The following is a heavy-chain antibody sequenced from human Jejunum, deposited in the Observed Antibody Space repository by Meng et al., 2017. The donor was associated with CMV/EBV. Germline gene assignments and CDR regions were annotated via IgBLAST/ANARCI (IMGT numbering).Heavy chain of an antibody. CDR3: TRASSGIH. V-gene: IGHV3-49*04. CDR2: IRSKAFGGTT. CDR1: GFTFGDFA. J-gene: IGHJ4*02. Sequence: CTASGFTFGDFAMNWVRQAPGKGLEWVGFIRSKAFGGTTEFAASVKGRFTISRDDSKSIAYLEMNSLKSEDTAVYYCTRASSGIHWGQGTLVTVSS. D-gene: IGHD6-6*01.